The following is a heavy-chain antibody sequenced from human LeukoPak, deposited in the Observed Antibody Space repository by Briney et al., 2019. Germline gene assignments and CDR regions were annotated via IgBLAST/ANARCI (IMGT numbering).Heavy chain of an antibody. CDR1: VGSFSGYY. J-gene: IGHJ5*02. D-gene: IGHD6-19*01. CDR3: ARHPQWLRYNWFDP. CDR2: INHSGST. Sequence: SETLSLTCAVYVGSFSGYYWSWIRQPPGKGLEGIGEINHSGSTNYNPSLKSRVTISVDTSKNQFSLKLSSVTAADTAVYYCARHPQWLRYNWFDPWGQGTLVTVSS. V-gene: IGHV4-34*01.